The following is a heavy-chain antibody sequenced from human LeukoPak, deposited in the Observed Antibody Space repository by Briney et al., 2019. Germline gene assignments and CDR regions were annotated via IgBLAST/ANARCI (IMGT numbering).Heavy chain of an antibody. CDR1: GGSISSGGYY. Sequence: SETLSLTCTVSGGSISSGGYYWSWIRQHPGKGLEWIGYIYYSGSTYYNPSLKSRVTISVDTSKNQFSLKLSSVTAADTAVYYCAREREGYDLFNWFDPWGQGTLVTVSS. CDR2: IYYSGST. V-gene: IGHV4-31*03. J-gene: IGHJ5*02. D-gene: IGHD5-12*01. CDR3: AREREGYDLFNWFDP.